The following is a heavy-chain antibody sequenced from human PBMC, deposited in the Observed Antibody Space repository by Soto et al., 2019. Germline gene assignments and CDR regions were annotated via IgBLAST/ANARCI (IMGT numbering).Heavy chain of an antibody. CDR3: ARWEEINKDLDM. J-gene: IGHJ3*02. Sequence: QVQLQESGPGLVKPSETLSLTCTVSGVSISSYYWNWIRQPPGKGLEWIGYTHYSGSTYYNPSLKSRISTLVDMSTSQFSLKLSSVTAADTPAYYSARWEEINKDLDMWGQGTMVTVSS. D-gene: IGHD1-26*01. CDR1: GVSISSYY. V-gene: IGHV4-59*01. CDR2: THYSGST.